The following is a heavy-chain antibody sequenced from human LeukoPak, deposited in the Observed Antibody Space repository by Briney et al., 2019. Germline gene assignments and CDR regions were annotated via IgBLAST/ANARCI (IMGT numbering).Heavy chain of an antibody. CDR3: ARREVTGGPFDY. CDR2: INHSGST. V-gene: IGHV4-34*01. CDR1: GGSFSGYY. Sequence: SETLSLTCAVYGGSFSGYYWSWIRQPPGKGLEWIGEINHSGSTNYNPSLKSRVTISVDTSKNQFSLKLSSVTAADTAVYYCARREVTGGPFDYWGRGTLVTVSS. D-gene: IGHD7-27*01. J-gene: IGHJ4*02.